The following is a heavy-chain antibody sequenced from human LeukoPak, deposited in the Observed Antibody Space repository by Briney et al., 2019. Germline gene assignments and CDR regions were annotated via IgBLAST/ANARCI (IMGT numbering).Heavy chain of an antibody. CDR2: ISTSSNYI. J-gene: IGHJ3*02. V-gene: IGHV3-21*01. CDR3: AREGMGRRAFDI. D-gene: IGHD3-10*01. CDR1: GFTFSSYS. Sequence: GGSLRLSCAASGFTFSSYSMNWVRQAPGKGLEWVSSISTSSNYIYYAGSVKGRFTISRDNAKNSLYLQMNSLRGEDTAMYFCAREGMGRRAFDIWGQGTMVTVSS.